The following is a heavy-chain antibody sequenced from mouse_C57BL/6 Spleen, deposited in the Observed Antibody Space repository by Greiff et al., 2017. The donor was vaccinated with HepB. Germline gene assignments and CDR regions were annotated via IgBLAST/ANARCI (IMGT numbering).Heavy chain of an antibody. CDR3: ARDYGSSYAYAMDY. V-gene: IGHV1-82*01. CDR2: IYPGDGDT. Sequence: VKLMESGPELVKPGASVKISCKASGYAFSSSWMNWVKQRPGKGLEWIGRIYPGDGDTNYNGKFRGKATLTADKSSSTAYMQLSSLTSEDSAVYFCARDYGSSYAYAMDYWGQGTSVTVSS. J-gene: IGHJ4*01. D-gene: IGHD1-1*01. CDR1: GYAFSSSW.